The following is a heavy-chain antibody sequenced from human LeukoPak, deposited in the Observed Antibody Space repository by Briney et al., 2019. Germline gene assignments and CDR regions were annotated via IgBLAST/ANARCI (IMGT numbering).Heavy chain of an antibody. Sequence: SETLSLTCTVSGGSISSYYWSWIRQPPGKGLEWIGYIYYGGSTNYNPSLKSRVTISVDTSKNQFSLKLSSVTAADTAVYYCARVPPDSSGYYGAFDIWGQGTMVTVSS. CDR1: GGSISSYY. D-gene: IGHD3-22*01. CDR2: IYYGGST. J-gene: IGHJ3*02. CDR3: ARVPPDSSGYYGAFDI. V-gene: IGHV4-59*01.